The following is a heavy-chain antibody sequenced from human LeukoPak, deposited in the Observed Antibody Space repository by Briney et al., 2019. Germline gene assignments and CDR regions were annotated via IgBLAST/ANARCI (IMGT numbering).Heavy chain of an antibody. CDR1: GFTFSSYE. V-gene: IGHV3-48*03. CDR3: AELGITMIGGV. Sequence: GALRLSCAASGFTFSSYEMNWVRQAPGKGLEWVSYISSSGSTIYYADSVKGRFTISRDNAKNSLYLQMNSLRAENTAVYYCAELGITMIGGVWGKGTTVTISS. CDR2: ISSSGSTI. J-gene: IGHJ6*04. D-gene: IGHD3-10*02.